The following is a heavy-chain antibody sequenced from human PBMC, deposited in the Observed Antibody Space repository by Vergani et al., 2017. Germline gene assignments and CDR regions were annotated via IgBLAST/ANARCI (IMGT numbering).Heavy chain of an antibody. J-gene: IGHJ2*01. Sequence: QVQLQESGPGLVKPSETLSLTCTVSNDSVSNTFYYWGWIRQTPGKGLEWIGSIYHSGSTYYNPSLKSRVTISVDTSKNQFSLRLNSVTAADTAVYYCARVGHLVAVTGEGPSLDLWGRGTLVTVSS. D-gene: IGHD2-21*02. CDR1: NDSVSNTFYY. CDR2: IYHSGST. V-gene: IGHV4-39*01. CDR3: ARVGHLVAVTGEGPSLDL.